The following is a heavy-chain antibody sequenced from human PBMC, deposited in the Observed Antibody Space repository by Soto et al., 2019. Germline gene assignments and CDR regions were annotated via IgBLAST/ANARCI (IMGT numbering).Heavy chain of an antibody. CDR1: GFTFGSHA. Sequence: PGGSLRFSCAASGFTFGSHAMHWVRQAPGKGLEWVAVISYDGSNKYYADSVKGRFTISRDNSKNTLYLQMNSLRAEDTAVYYCARTLRMNYYYGLDVWGQGTTVTVSS. CDR3: ARTLRMNYYYGLDV. J-gene: IGHJ6*02. V-gene: IGHV3-30-3*01. CDR2: ISYDGSNK.